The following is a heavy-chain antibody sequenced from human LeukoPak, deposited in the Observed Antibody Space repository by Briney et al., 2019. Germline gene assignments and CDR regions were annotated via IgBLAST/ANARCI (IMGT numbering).Heavy chain of an antibody. D-gene: IGHD3-22*01. CDR1: GFTFSIYG. CDR3: AKYSHDSSGSYDY. CDR2: ISGSGGST. Sequence: GGSLRLSCAASGFTFSIYGMSWVRQAPGKGLEWVSAISGSGGSTYYADSVEGRFTISRDNSKNTLYLQMNSLRAEDTAVYYCAKYSHDSSGSYDYWGQGTLVTVSS. J-gene: IGHJ4*02. V-gene: IGHV3-23*01.